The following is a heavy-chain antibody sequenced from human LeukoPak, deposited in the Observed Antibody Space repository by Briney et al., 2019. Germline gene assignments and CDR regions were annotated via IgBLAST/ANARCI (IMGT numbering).Heavy chain of an antibody. J-gene: IGHJ5*02. CDR2: IYYSGST. Sequence: SETLSLTCTVSGGSISSSSYYWGRIRQPPGKGLDWIGSIYYSGSTYYNPSLKSRVTISVATSKNQFSLKLSSVTAAATAVYYCARHMTFRRYCSGTSCYTGEFDPWGQGTLVTVSS. V-gene: IGHV4-39*01. CDR1: GGSISSSSYY. CDR3: ARHMTFRRYCSGTSCYTGEFDP. D-gene: IGHD2-2*02.